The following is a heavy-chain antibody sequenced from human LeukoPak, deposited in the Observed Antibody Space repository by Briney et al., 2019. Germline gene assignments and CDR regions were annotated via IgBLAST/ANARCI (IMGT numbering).Heavy chain of an antibody. CDR3: ARSGRRYCSGGSCLIYNWFDP. J-gene: IGHJ5*02. Sequence: GGSLRLSCAASGFSFSHYAIHWVRQAPGKGLEWVSLISYNGGNKYYADSVKGRFTIDRDNSKNTVYLQMNSLRAEDTAVYYCARSGRRYCSGGSCLIYNWFDPWGQGTLVTVSS. CDR1: GFSFSHYA. CDR2: ISYNGGNK. D-gene: IGHD2-15*01. V-gene: IGHV3-30*04.